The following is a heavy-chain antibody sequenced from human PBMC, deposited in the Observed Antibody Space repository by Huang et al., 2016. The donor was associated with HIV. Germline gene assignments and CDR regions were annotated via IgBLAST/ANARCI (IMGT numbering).Heavy chain of an antibody. J-gene: IGHJ4*02. V-gene: IGHV4-59*11. CDR2: IYYSGST. Sequence: QVQLQESGPGLVKPSETLSLTCTVSVGSISTHYWSWIRQPPGKGLEWIGSIYYSGSTNYSPSLKSRVTILLDTSKNQFSLRVNSVTAADTAMYYCARDHHDFWRGYRRMYFFDHWGQGTLVTVSS. CDR1: VGSISTHY. CDR3: ARDHHDFWRGYRRMYFFDH. D-gene: IGHD3-3*01.